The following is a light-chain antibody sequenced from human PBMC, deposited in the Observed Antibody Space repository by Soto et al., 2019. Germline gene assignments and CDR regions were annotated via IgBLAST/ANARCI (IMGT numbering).Light chain of an antibody. V-gene: IGLV4-69*01. CDR2: LNSDGSH. CDR3: QTWGTGPVV. CDR1: SGHSSYA. Sequence: QPVLTQSPSASASLGALVKLTCTLSSGHSSYAIAWHQQQPEKGPRYLMKLNSDGSHSKGDGIPDRFSGSSSGAERYLTISSLQSEDEADYYCQTWGTGPVVFGGGTKVTVL. J-gene: IGLJ2*01.